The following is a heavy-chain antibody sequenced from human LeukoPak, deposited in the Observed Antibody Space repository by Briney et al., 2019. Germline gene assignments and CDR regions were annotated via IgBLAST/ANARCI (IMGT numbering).Heavy chain of an antibody. CDR2: VTGSGGST. J-gene: IGHJ4*02. CDR1: GFTFSTYA. CDR3: AKDLVVETPTGIFDF. D-gene: IGHD2-21*02. V-gene: IGHV3-23*01. Sequence: GGSLRLSCAASGFTFSTYAMGWFRQAPGKGLEWFSTVTGSGGSTYYADSVNGRFTISRDNSKNTLFLQMASLSADDTALYYCAKDLVVETPTGIFDFWGQGTLVTVSS.